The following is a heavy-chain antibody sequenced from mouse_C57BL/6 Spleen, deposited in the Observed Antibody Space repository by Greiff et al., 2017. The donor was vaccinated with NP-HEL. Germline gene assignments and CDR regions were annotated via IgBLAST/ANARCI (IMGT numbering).Heavy chain of an antibody. V-gene: IGHV2-9-1*01. CDR1: GFSLTSYA. CDR3: ARKTAQAPYYAMDY. Sequence: VQLQQSGPGLVAPSQSLSITCTVSGFSLTSYAISWVRQPPGKGLEWLGVIWTGGGTNYNSALKSRLSISKDNSKSQVFLKMNSLQTDDTARYYCARKTAQAPYYAMDYWGQGTSVTVSS. CDR2: IWTGGGT. J-gene: IGHJ4*01. D-gene: IGHD3-2*02.